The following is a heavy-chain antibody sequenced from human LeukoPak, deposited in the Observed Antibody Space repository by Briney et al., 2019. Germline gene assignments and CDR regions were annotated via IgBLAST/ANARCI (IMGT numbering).Heavy chain of an antibody. J-gene: IGHJ4*02. V-gene: IGHV4-59*08. CDR2: IYYSGST. Sequence: SETLSLTCTVSGVSISSYYWSWIRQPPGKGLEWIGYIYYSGSTNYNPSLKSRVTISVDTSKNQFSLKLSSVTAADTAVHYCARHPRYSGSYYFDYWGQGTLVTVSS. D-gene: IGHD1-26*01. CDR3: ARHPRYSGSYYFDY. CDR1: GVSISSYY.